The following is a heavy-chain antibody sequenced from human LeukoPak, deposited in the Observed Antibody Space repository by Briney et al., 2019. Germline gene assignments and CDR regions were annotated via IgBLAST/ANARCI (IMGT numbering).Heavy chain of an antibody. CDR3: ARRPKDLRFLEWLPFDY. Sequence: PSETLSLTCTVSGGTISSSSYYWGWIRQPPGKGLERIGSIYYSGSTYYNPSLKSRVTISVDTSKNQFSLKLSSVTAADTAVYYCARRPKDLRFLEWLPFDYWGQGTLVTVSS. J-gene: IGHJ4*02. CDR2: IYYSGST. CDR1: GGTISSSSYY. V-gene: IGHV4-39*01. D-gene: IGHD3-3*01.